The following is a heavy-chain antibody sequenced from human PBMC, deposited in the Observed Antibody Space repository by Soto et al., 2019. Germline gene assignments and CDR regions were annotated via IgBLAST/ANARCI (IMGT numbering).Heavy chain of an antibody. Sequence: LSLTCTVSGGSISSGDYYWSWIRQPPGKGLEWIAYIHYSGSTYYNPPLKSRVTISVDTSKNQFSLKLSSVTAADTAVYYCARSRYSGSYFFDYWGQGILVTVSS. CDR1: GGSISSGDYY. D-gene: IGHD1-26*01. CDR3: ARSRYSGSYFFDY. CDR2: IHYSGST. J-gene: IGHJ4*02. V-gene: IGHV4-30-4*01.